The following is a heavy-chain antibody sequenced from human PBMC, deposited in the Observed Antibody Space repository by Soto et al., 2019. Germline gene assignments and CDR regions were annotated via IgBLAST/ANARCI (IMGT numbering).Heavy chain of an antibody. V-gene: IGHV3-30*03. CDR3: ARTRSAGSDFHYYSLDV. CDR1: GFTFNSYG. D-gene: IGHD1-26*01. Sequence: VQLVESGGGVVQPGRSLRLSCAASGFTFNSYGMHWVRQGPGNGLEWVAFISYDSTKTYYADSVKGRFSISRDNSNSAMYVQMNSLTGEDTAVYYCARTRSAGSDFHYYSLDVWGQGTTVTVSS. CDR2: ISYDSTKT. J-gene: IGHJ6*02.